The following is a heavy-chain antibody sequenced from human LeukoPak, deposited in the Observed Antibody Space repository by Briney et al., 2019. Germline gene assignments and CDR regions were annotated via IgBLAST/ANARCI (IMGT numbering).Heavy chain of an antibody. V-gene: IGHV1-2*02. Sequence: GASVKVSCKASGYTFTSYGISWVRQAPGQGLEWMGWINPNSGGTNYAQKFQGRVTMTRDTSISTAYMELSRLRSDDTAVYYCAREKVYSSSFYYYYYMDVWGKGTTVTVSS. D-gene: IGHD6-6*01. CDR1: GYTFTSYG. CDR3: AREKVYSSSFYYYYYMDV. J-gene: IGHJ6*03. CDR2: INPNSGGT.